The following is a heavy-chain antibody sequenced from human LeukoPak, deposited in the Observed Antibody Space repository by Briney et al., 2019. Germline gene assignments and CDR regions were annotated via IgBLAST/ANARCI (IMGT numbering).Heavy chain of an antibody. V-gene: IGHV4-39*01. CDR3: ARSSLAVYFNY. Sequence: SETLSLTCTVSGGSISSSSYYWGWIRQPPGKGLEWIGSIYYSGSTYYNPSLKSRVTISVDTSKNQFSLKLSSVTAADTAIYFCARSSLAVYFNYWGQGTLVTASS. J-gene: IGHJ4*02. CDR1: GGSISSSSYY. D-gene: IGHD6-19*01. CDR2: IYYSGST.